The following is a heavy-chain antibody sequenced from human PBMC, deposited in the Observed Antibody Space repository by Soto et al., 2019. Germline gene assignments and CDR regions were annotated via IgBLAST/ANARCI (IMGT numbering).Heavy chain of an antibody. Sequence: SETLSLTCTVSGGSISSSSYYWGWISQPPGKGLGWIGSIYYSGSTYYNPSLKSRVTISVDTSKNQFSLKLSSVTAADTAVYYCARLLPIVVKGSYGMDVWGQGTTVTVSS. J-gene: IGHJ6*02. CDR2: IYYSGST. V-gene: IGHV4-39*01. D-gene: IGHD2-15*01. CDR3: ARLLPIVVKGSYGMDV. CDR1: GGSISSSSYY.